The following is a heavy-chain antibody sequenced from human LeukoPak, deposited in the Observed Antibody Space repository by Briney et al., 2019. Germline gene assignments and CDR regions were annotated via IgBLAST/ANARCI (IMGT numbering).Heavy chain of an antibody. J-gene: IGHJ5*02. CDR1: GGSISSYY. CDR3: ARDSGTTGEVKFDH. Sequence: SETLSLTCTVSGGSISSYYWSWIRQPAGTALEWIGRIYTSGTITYNPSLKSRGTMSVDTSKNKFYLKLSSVTAADTAVYYCARDSGTTGEVKFDHXXQGTLVTVXS. CDR2: IYTSGTI. V-gene: IGHV4-4*07. D-gene: IGHD3-10*01.